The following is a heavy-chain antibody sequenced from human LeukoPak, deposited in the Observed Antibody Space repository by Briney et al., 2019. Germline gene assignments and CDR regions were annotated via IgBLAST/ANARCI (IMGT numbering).Heavy chain of an antibody. CDR2: ISWNSGSI. V-gene: IGHV3-9*01. D-gene: IGHD6-19*01. Sequence: PGGSLRLSCAASGFTFRNYWMSWVRQPPGKGLEWVSGISWNSGSIDYADSVKGRFTISRDNAKNSLYLQMNSLRVEDTAFYYCAKDNRRHYTSGPNPDSLHWGQGALVTVSS. CDR1: GFTFRNYW. J-gene: IGHJ4*02. CDR3: AKDNRRHYTSGPNPDSLH.